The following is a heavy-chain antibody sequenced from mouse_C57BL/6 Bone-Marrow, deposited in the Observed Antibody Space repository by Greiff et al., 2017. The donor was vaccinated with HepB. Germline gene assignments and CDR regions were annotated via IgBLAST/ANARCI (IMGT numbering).Heavy chain of an antibody. J-gene: IGHJ2*01. V-gene: IGHV1-19*01. CDR2: INPYNGGT. D-gene: IGHD3-3*01. CDR3: AGLGKDRFDY. CDR1: GYTFTDYY. Sequence: EVQLQESGPVLVKPGASVKMSCKASGYTFTDYYMNWVKQSHGKSLEWIGVINPYNGGTSYNQKFKGKATLPVDKSSSTAYMELNSLTSEDSAVYYCAGLGKDRFDYWGQGTTLTVSS.